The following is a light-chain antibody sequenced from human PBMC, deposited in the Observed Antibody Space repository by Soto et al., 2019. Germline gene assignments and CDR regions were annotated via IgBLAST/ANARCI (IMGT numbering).Light chain of an antibody. CDR2: DAS. V-gene: IGKV1-16*01. CDR3: MQALQLRT. J-gene: IGKJ1*01. CDR1: EDISTF. Sequence: DIQMTQSPSSLSASVGDSVNITCRATEDISTFLAWFQQKPGKPPKSLIYDASSLESGVPDRFSGSGSGTDFTLKISRVEAEDVGIYYCMQALQLRTFGQGTKVDIK.